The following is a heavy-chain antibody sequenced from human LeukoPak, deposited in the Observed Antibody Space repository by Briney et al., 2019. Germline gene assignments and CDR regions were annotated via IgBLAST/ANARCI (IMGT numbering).Heavy chain of an antibody. CDR1: GYTFTGYY. CDR3: ASSYSYGVHDAFDI. Sequence: ASVKVSCKASGYTFTGYYMHWVRQAPGQGLEWVGWINPNSGGTNYAQKFQGRVTMTRDTSISTAYMELSSLRSEDTAVYYCASSYSYGVHDAFDIWGQGTMVTVSS. D-gene: IGHD5-18*01. V-gene: IGHV1-2*02. J-gene: IGHJ3*02. CDR2: INPNSGGT.